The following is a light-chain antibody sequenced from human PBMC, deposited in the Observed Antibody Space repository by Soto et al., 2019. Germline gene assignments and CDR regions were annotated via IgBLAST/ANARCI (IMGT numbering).Light chain of an antibody. J-gene: IGKJ1*01. CDR2: GAS. CDR3: QQYNNWPPWT. CDR1: QNILSN. Sequence: EIVMTQSPATLSVSPEERATLSCRASQNILSNLAWYHQKPGQAPRLLIYGASTRSTLIPARFIGSGSGREFTLIISSLQSEDFAVYYCQQYNNWPPWTFGQGGKVDIK. V-gene: IGKV3-15*01.